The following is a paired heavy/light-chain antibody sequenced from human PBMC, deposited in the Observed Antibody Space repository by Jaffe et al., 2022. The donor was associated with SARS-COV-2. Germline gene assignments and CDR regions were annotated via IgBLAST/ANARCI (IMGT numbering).Light chain of an antibody. Sequence: DIVMTQSPDSLAVSLGERATINCKSSQSILYSANNKNFLAWYQQKPGQPPKVLIYWASTRESGVPDRFTASGSGTDFTLTISSLQAEDVAVYYCQQYYSSPSTFGQGTKLEIK. J-gene: IGKJ2*01. CDR1: QSILYSANNKNF. V-gene: IGKV4-1*01. CDR2: WAS. CDR3: QQYYSSPST.
Heavy chain of an antibody. CDR1: GFTFSIYT. CDR2: ITGSDNAA. V-gene: IGHV3-23*01. CDR3: AKDGTPLVGIEWFDY. J-gene: IGHJ4*02. Sequence: EVQLLESGGGSVQPGGSLRLSCAASGFTFSIYTMSWVRQAPGKGLEWVAGITGSDNAAYYVDSVKGRFTISRDNSQNTLYLEMNSLRLEDTAVYYCAKDGTPLVGIEWFDYWGQGTLVTVSS. D-gene: IGHD3-3*01.